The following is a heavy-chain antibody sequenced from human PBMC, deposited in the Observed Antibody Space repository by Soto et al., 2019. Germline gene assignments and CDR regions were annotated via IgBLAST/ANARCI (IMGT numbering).Heavy chain of an antibody. J-gene: IGHJ4*02. CDR2: ITSDTNTI. D-gene: IGHD6-19*01. Sequence: EVQLVESGGGLVQPGGSLRLTCVASGFPFSIYSMNWVRQAPGKGLEWSSYITSDTNTIKYADSVKDRFTISRDNAKNLLYLQMNSLRDEDTAVYFCARSVEGHFDYWGQGTVVTVSS. CDR3: ARSVEGHFDY. V-gene: IGHV3-48*02. CDR1: GFPFSIYS.